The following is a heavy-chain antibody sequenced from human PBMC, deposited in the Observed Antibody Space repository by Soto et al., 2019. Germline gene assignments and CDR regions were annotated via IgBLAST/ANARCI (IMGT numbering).Heavy chain of an antibody. D-gene: IGHD4-17*01. CDR2: INHSGST. J-gene: IGHJ6*02. CDR1: GGSFSGYY. Sequence: QVQLQQWGAGLLKPSATLSLTCAVYGGSFSGYYWSWIRQPPGKGLEWRGEINHSGSTNYNPSLKSRVTRSVDTPKNQFSLELSSVTAADTAVYYCARCRGTLRYYYYGMDVWGQGTTVTVSS. V-gene: IGHV4-34*01. CDR3: ARCRGTLRYYYYGMDV.